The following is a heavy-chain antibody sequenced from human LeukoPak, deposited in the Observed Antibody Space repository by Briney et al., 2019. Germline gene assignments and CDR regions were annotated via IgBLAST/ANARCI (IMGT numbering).Heavy chain of an antibody. CDR3: ARGWGVTTFWFDP. CDR2: IYYSGST. CDR1: GGSISGHY. Sequence: PSETLSLTCTVSGGSISGHYWNWIRQPPGKGLEWIGYIYYSGSTKYNPSLKSRVTISVDTSKNQFSLKLSSVTAADTAVYYCARGWGVTTFWFDPWGQGSLVTVSS. J-gene: IGHJ5*02. D-gene: IGHD4-17*01. V-gene: IGHV4-59*11.